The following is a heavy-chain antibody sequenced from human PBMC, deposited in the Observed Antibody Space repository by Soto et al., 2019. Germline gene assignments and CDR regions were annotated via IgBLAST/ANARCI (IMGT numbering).Heavy chain of an antibody. J-gene: IGHJ4*02. CDR1: GYTFTSYG. V-gene: IGHV1-18*01. Sequence: ASVTVSCKASGYTFTSYGISWVRQANGQGLEWMGWISAYNGNTNYAQKLQGRVTMTTDTSTSTAYMELRSLRSDDTAVYYCARDSSSSVAGTRFDYWGQGTLVTVSS. D-gene: IGHD6-19*01. CDR3: ARDSSSSVAGTRFDY. CDR2: ISAYNGNT.